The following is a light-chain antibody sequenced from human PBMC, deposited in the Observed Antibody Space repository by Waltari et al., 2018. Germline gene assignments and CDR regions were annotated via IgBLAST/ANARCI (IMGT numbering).Light chain of an antibody. CDR2: AAS. Sequence: DIQMTQSPTSVSASVGDRVTIPSRASQAILSWLAWYQQKPGKAPKLLISAASGLESGVPSRFSGRGSGTDFTLTISSLQPEDFATYYCQQADRLPLTFGGGTKVEIK. V-gene: IGKV1-12*01. CDR3: QQADRLPLT. CDR1: QAILSW. J-gene: IGKJ4*01.